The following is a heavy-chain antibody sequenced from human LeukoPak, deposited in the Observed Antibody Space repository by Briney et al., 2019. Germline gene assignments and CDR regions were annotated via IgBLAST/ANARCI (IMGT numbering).Heavy chain of an antibody. CDR1: GGSISSYY. CDR2: IYYSGST. V-gene: IGHV4-59*08. Sequence: SETLSLTCTVSGGSISSYYWSWIRQPPGKGLEWIGCIYYSGSTNYNPSLKSRVTISVDTSKNQFSLKLNSVTAADTAMYYCQSRFLEWLLDYWGQGTLVTVSS. J-gene: IGHJ4*02. D-gene: IGHD3-3*01. CDR3: QSRFLEWLLDY.